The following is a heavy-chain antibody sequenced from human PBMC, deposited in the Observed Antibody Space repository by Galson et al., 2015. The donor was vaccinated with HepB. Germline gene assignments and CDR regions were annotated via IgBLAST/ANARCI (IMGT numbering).Heavy chain of an antibody. CDR2: ISAYNGNT. V-gene: IGHV1-18*01. Sequence: SVKVSCKASGYTFTSYGISWVRQAPGQGLEWMGWISAYNGNTNYAQKLQGRVTMTTDTSTSTAYMELRSLRSDDTAVYYCARDRSSSWYPHSSSPNVFGYWGQGTLVTVSS. J-gene: IGHJ4*02. D-gene: IGHD6-13*01. CDR3: ARDRSSSWYPHSSSPNVFGY. CDR1: GYTFTSYG.